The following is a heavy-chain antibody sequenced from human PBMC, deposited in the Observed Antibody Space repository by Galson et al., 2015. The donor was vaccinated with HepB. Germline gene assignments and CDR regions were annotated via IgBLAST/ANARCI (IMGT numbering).Heavy chain of an antibody. CDR3: ARVVNNWNYAGYYYYGMDV. J-gene: IGHJ6*02. V-gene: IGHV1-69*13. Sequence: SVKVSCKASGGTFSSYAISWVRQAPGQGLEWMGGIIPIFGTANYAQKFQGRVTITADESTSTAYMELSSLRSEDTAVYYCARVVNNWNYAGYYYYGMDVWGQGTTVTVSS. CDR1: GGTFSSYA. D-gene: IGHD1-7*01. CDR2: IIPIFGTA.